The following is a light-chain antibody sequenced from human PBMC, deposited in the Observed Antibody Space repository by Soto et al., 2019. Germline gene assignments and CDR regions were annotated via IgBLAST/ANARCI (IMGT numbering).Light chain of an antibody. V-gene: IGLV1-40*01. Sequence: QSVLTQPPSVSGAPGQRVTISCTGSSSNIGAGYDVHWYQQLPGTAPKLLIYGNSNRPSGVPDRFSGSKSGTSASLAITGLQAEDEADYYGQSYDSRLRVNVVFGGGTKLTVL. CDR2: GNS. J-gene: IGLJ2*01. CDR3: QSYDSRLRVNVV. CDR1: SSNIGAGYD.